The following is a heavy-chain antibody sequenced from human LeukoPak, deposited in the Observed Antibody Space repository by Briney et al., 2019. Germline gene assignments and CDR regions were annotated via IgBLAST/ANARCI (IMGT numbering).Heavy chain of an antibody. CDR1: GYTFTGYY. D-gene: IGHD2-15*01. CDR3: ARDGRGYCSGGSCYSFDY. V-gene: IGHV1-2*04. Sequence: ASVKVSCKASGYTFTGYYMHWVRQAPGQGLEWMGWINPNSDGTNYAQKFQGWVTMTRDTSISTAYMELSRLRSDDTAVYYCARDGRGYCSGGSCYSFDYWAREPWSPSPQ. J-gene: IGHJ4*02. CDR2: INPNSDGT.